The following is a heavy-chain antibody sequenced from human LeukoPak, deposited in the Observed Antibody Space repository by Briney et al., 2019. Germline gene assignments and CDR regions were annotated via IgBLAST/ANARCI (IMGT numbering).Heavy chain of an antibody. CDR2: IKQDGSEK. Sequence: GGSLRLSCAASGFTFSSYWMSWVRQAPGKGLEWVANIKQDGSEKYYVDSVKGRFTISRDNAKNSLYLQMNSLRAEDTAVYYCTTVEYYYDSSGYHILDYWGQGTLVTVSS. V-gene: IGHV3-7*03. D-gene: IGHD3-22*01. CDR1: GFTFSSYW. CDR3: TTVEYYYDSSGYHILDY. J-gene: IGHJ4*02.